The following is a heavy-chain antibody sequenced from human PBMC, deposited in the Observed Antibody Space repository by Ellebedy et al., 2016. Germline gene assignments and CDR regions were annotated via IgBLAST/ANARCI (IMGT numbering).Heavy chain of an antibody. Sequence: ASVKVSCKASGGTFSRYAISWVRQAPGQGLEWMGRIIPILGIANYAQKFQGRVTITADKSTSTAYMELSSLRFEDTAVYYCAAGNDGGWFDPWGQGTLVTVSS. V-gene: IGHV1-69*04. CDR1: GGTFSRYA. J-gene: IGHJ5*02. D-gene: IGHD1-1*01. CDR2: IIPILGIA. CDR3: AAGNDGGWFDP.